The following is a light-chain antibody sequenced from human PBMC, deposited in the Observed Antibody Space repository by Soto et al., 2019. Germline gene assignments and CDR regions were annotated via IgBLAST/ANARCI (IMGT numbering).Light chain of an antibody. J-gene: IGKJ5*01. Sequence: EIVLTQSPAILSLSPGERATLSCRASESVITYLAWFQQKPGQAPRLLIYDASNRATGIPARFSGSGSGTDFTLTISSLEPEDFAVYYCQQRYKWLPITFGQGTRLEIK. CDR2: DAS. V-gene: IGKV3-11*01. CDR3: QQRYKWLPIT. CDR1: ESVITY.